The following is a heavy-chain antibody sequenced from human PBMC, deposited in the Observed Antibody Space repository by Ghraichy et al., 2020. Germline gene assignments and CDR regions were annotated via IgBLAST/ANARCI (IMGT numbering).Heavy chain of an antibody. D-gene: IGHD2/OR15-2a*01. Sequence: GGSLRLSCAASGFTFSSYAMSWVRQAPGKGLEWVSTISGADGSTYYADSVKGRFTISRDNSKNTLHLQMISLRAEDTAIFYCAKDDAQDSKNFALITFASWGRGTLVTVSS. CDR1: GFTFSSYA. V-gene: IGHV3-23*01. CDR3: AKDDAQDSKNFALITFAS. J-gene: IGHJ4*02. CDR2: ISGADGST.